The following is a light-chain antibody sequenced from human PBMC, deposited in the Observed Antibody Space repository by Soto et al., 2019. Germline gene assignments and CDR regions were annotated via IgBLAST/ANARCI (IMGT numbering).Light chain of an antibody. V-gene: IGLV4-69*01. J-gene: IGLJ2*01. Sequence: QLVLTQSPSASASLGASVKLTCTLSSGHSSYAIAWHQQQPEKGPRYLMKLNSDGSHTKGDGIPDRFSGSSSGAERYLTISRLQSEDEADYYCQPWGTGIHVVFGGGTKLTVL. CDR2: LNSDGSH. CDR1: SGHSSYA. CDR3: QPWGTGIHVV.